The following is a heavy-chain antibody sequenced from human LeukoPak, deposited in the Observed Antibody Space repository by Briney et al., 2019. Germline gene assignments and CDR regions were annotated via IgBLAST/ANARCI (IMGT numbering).Heavy chain of an antibody. CDR2: ISAYNGNT. J-gene: IGHJ4*02. V-gene: IGHV1-18*01. CDR1: GYTFSNYG. CDR3: ARDLTAGRLVAGVVY. Sequence: ASVKVSCKASGYTFSNYGTSWVRQAPGQGLEWMGWISAYNGNTSYAQKFQGRVTMTTDTSTYTVYMELRSLRSDDTAVYYCARDLTAGRLVAGVVYWGQGTLVTVSS. D-gene: IGHD7-27*01.